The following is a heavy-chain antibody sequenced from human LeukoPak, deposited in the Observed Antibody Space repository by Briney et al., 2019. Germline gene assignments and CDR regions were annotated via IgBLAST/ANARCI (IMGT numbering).Heavy chain of an antibody. CDR2: ISYTGST. CDR1: GASIRSSY. CDR3: ARDLGWFVIDY. D-gene: IGHD2/OR15-2a*01. J-gene: IGHJ4*02. V-gene: IGHV4-59*01. Sequence: SETLSLTCTVSGASIRSSYWSWIRQPPGKGLEWIGYISYTGSTNYNPSLKSRVTISVDTSKNQFSLKLSSVTAADTAVYYCARDLGWFVIDYWGQGTLVTVSA.